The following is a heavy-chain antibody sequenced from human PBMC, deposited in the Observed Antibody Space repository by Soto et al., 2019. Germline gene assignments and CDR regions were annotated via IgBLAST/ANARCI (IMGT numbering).Heavy chain of an antibody. CDR2: PSYTGNT. J-gene: IGHJ5*02. V-gene: IGHV4-59*01. CDR3: TRDQHAGYTHFGNP. CDR1: GGYIVYYG. D-gene: IGHD5-12*01. Sequence: SVLLSLTWSVSGGYIVYYGGRWIRQIPGKGLEWIAYPSYTGNTNYNPSLQSRVTISLDTSQHQLCLKWTSMTAADTAVYYCTRDQHAGYTHFGNPSGQRTL.